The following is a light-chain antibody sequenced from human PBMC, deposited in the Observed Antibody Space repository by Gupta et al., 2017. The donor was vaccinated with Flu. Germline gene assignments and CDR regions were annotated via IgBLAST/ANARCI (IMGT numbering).Light chain of an antibody. CDR3: QQRNFLPFN. Sequence: GERATLSCRAREHFKNFLAWYQQKPGQPPRLLIYDASNRATGVPARFSGSGSGTDFTLTISSLEPEDFAVYYCQQRNFLPFNFGPGTRVDMK. V-gene: IGKV3-11*01. CDR1: EHFKNF. CDR2: DAS. J-gene: IGKJ3*01.